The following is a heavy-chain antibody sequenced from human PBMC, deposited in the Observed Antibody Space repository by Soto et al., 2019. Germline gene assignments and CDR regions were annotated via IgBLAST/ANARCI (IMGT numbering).Heavy chain of an antibody. Sequence: GGSLRLSCAASGFTFSSYAMSWVRQAPGKGLEWVSAISGSGGSTYYADSVKGRFTISRDNSKNTLYLQMNSLRAEDTAVYYCAKDTLYFGVVTEQYYFDYWGQGTLVTVSS. CDR1: GFTFSSYA. CDR2: ISGSGGST. CDR3: AKDTLYFGVVTEQYYFDY. D-gene: IGHD3-3*01. J-gene: IGHJ4*02. V-gene: IGHV3-23*01.